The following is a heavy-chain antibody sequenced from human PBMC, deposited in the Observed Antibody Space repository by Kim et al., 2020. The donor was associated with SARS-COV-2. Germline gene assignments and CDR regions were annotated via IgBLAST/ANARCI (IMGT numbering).Heavy chain of an antibody. Sequence: GGSLRLSCRASGFRFGKSAMHWVRQAPGKGLEWVSVISYDGRNKEYADSVQGRFTVSRDNSKSTVFLQMNTLKVEDTAVYYCARGNYDDLFTLSDYYNG. CDR1: GFRFGKSA. CDR3: ARGNYDDLFTLSDYYNG. V-gene: IGHV3-30*03. D-gene: IGHD3-22*01. CDR2: ISYDGRNK. J-gene: IGHJ6*01.